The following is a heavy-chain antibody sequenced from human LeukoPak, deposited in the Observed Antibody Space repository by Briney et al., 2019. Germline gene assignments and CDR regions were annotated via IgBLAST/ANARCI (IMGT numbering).Heavy chain of an antibody. CDR1: GYTFTSYD. D-gene: IGHD3-22*01. CDR2: MNPNSGNT. Sequence: ASVKVSCTASGYTFTSYDINWVRQATGQGLEWMGWMNPNSGNTGYAQKFQGRVTMTRNTSISTAYMELSSLRSEDTAVYYCAGGPYYYDSSGYHAIDYWGQGTLVTVSS. CDR3: AGGPYYYDSSGYHAIDY. J-gene: IGHJ4*02. V-gene: IGHV1-8*01.